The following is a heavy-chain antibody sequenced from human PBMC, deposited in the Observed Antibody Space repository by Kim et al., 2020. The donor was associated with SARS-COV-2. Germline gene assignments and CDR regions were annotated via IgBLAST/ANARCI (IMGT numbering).Heavy chain of an antibody. J-gene: IGHJ4*02. V-gene: IGHV3-30*04. CDR2: ISYDGSKK. Sequence: GGSLRLSCVVSGFTLSSYAMHWVRQAPGKGLEWVAVISYDGSKKYYVDSVKGRFSISRDNSKNTLYLQMNSLRAEDTAVYYCARRTLGSGSYAAWCVDYWGEETLVTVSS. CDR3: ARRTLGSGSYAAWCVDY. D-gene: IGHD3-10*01. CDR1: GFTLSSYA.